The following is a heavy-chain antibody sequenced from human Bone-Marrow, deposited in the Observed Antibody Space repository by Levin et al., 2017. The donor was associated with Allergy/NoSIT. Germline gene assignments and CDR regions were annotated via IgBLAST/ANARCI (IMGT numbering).Heavy chain of an antibody. V-gene: IGHV4-4*07. CDR1: GGSISGFY. CDR2: IYSTGST. Sequence: SETLSLTCTVSGGSISGFYWSWIRQPAGKGLEWIGRIYSTGSTNYNPSLKSRVTMSVDTSKNQFSLKMSSVTAADTAVYYCAREFDYWGQGTLVTVSS. CDR3: AREFDY. J-gene: IGHJ4*02.